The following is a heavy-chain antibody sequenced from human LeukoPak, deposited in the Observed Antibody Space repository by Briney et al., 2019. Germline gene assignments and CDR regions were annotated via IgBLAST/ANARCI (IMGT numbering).Heavy chain of an antibody. CDR3: ARGYSLDY. Sequence: SETLSLTCTVSGGSISSGDYYWSWIRQPPGKGLEWIGYIYYSGSTYYTPSLRGRVTISVDTSKNQFSLKLSSVTAADTAVYYCARGYSLDYWGQGTLVTVSS. J-gene: IGHJ4*02. CDR1: GGSISSGDYY. V-gene: IGHV4-30-4*01. D-gene: IGHD5-18*01. CDR2: IYYSGST.